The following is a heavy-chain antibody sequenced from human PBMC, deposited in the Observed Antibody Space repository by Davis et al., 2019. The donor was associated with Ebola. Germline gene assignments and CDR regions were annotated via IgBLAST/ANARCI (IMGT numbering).Heavy chain of an antibody. V-gene: IGHV3-9*01. J-gene: IGHJ3*01. Sequence: PGGSLRLSCAASGFNFDDHAMHWVRQVPGKGLEWVSVISWNSGSIGYADSVKGRFTISRDNAKNSLYLQMNSLRVEDTAFYYCVKDISPTTPPDGFDVWGQGTMVTVSS. CDR2: ISWNSGSI. D-gene: IGHD1-14*01. CDR1: GFNFDDHA. CDR3: VKDISPTTPPDGFDV.